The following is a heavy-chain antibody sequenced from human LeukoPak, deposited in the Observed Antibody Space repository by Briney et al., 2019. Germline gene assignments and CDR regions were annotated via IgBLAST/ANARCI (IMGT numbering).Heavy chain of an antibody. D-gene: IGHD6-19*01. J-gene: IGHJ4*02. V-gene: IGHV1-2*02. CDR3: ATSSGWKSNIDY. CDR1: GYTFNGYY. CDR2: INPNSGGT. Sequence: GASVKVSCKASGYTFNGYYIHWVGQAPGQGLEGMGWINPNSGGTNYAQKFQGRVTMTRDTSISTAYMELSRLRSDDTAVFYCATSSGWKSNIDYWGQGTLVTVSS.